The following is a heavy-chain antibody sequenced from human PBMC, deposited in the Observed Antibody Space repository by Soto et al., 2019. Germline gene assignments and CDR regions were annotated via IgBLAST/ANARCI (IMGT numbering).Heavy chain of an antibody. V-gene: IGHV1-69*02. CDR2: IIPIHGIA. CDR1: GGTFSSY. J-gene: IGHJ4*02. Sequence: VQLVQSGAEVKKPGSSVKVSCKASGGTFSSYISWVRQAPGQGLEWMGRIIPIHGIANYAQKFQGRVTITADKSTSTAYMELSSLRSEDTAVYYCARLPYYDSSGYPVDYWGQGTLVTVSS. CDR3: ARLPYYDSSGYPVDY. D-gene: IGHD3-22*01.